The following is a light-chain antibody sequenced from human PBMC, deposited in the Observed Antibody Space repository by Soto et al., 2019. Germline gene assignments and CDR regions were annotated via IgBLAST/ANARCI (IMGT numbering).Light chain of an antibody. CDR1: QSVSSNN. J-gene: IGKJ1*01. V-gene: IGKV3-20*01. CDR3: QQYSSSRT. CDR2: GAS. Sequence: EIVLTQSPGTRSLSPGERATLSGRASQSVSSNNLAWYQHKPGQAPRLLIYGASSRATGIPVRFSGSGSETDFTLTITRLETEDFAVYYCQQYSSSRTFGQGAKVDIK.